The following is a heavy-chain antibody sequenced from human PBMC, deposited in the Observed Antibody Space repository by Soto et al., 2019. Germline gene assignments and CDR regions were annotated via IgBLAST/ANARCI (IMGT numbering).Heavy chain of an antibody. CDR2: ISYDGSNK. D-gene: IGHD4-17*01. CDR3: AKEGPYGDYGDY. J-gene: IGHJ4*02. CDR1: GFTFSSYG. V-gene: IGHV3-30*18. Sequence: GGSLRLSCAAYGFTFSSYGMHWVRQAPGKGLEWVAVISYDGSNKYYADSVKGRFTISRDNSKNTLYLQMNSLRAEDTAVYYCAKEGPYGDYGDYWGQGTLVTVSS.